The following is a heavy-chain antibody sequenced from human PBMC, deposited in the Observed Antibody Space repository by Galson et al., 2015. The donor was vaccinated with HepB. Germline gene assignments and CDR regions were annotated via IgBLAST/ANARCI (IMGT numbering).Heavy chain of an antibody. CDR2: IIPIFGTA. CDR1: GGTLSSYA. Sequence: SVKVSCKASGGTLSSYAISWARQAPGQGLEWMGGIIPIFGTANYAQKFQGRVTITADESTSTAYMELSSLRSEDTAVYYCARDIGSGSLPEDYWGQGTLVTVSS. CDR3: ARDIGSGSLPEDY. D-gene: IGHD1-26*01. J-gene: IGHJ4*02. V-gene: IGHV1-69*13.